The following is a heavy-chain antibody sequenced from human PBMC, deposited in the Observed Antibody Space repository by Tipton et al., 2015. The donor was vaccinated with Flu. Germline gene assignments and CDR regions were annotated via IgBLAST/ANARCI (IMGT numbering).Heavy chain of an antibody. D-gene: IGHD6-19*01. V-gene: IGHV4-34*01. CDR2: INHSGST. Sequence: LRLSCAVYGGSFSGYYWSWIRQPPGKGLEWIGEINHSGSTNYNPSLKSRVTISVDTSKNQFSLKLSSVTAADTAVYYCAGIAVAGIFDYWGQGTLVTVSS. CDR1: GGSFSGYY. CDR3: AGIAVAGIFDY. J-gene: IGHJ4*02.